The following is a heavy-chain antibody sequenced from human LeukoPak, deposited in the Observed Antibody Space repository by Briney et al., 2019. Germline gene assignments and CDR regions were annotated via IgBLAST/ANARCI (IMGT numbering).Heavy chain of an antibody. CDR2: IYTSGST. D-gene: IGHD5-18*01. CDR3: ARDPSTGGYSYGYDY. Sequence: PSETLSLTCTVSGGSISSYYWSWIRQPAGKGLEWIGRIYTSGSTNYNPSLKSRVTMSVDTSKNQFSLKLSSVTAADTAVYYCARDPSTGGYSYGYDYWGQGTLVTVSS. V-gene: IGHV4-4*07. CDR1: GGSISSYY. J-gene: IGHJ4*02.